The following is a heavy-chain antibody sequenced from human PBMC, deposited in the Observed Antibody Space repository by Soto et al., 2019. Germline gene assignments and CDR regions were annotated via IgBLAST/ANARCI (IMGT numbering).Heavy chain of an antibody. D-gene: IGHD3-9*01. CDR3: VRDRDWAFDI. J-gene: IGHJ3*02. CDR1: GYTFSEYS. CDR2: FGTSRKYI. Sequence: VHLVESGGGLVQPGGARRLSCVASGYTFSEYSMNWVRQAPGKGLEWVSYFGTSRKYIFYADSVRGRFTISRDDARNSLYLQLNSLRDEDTAVYYCVRDRDWAFDIWGQGTMVTVSS. V-gene: IGHV3-48*02.